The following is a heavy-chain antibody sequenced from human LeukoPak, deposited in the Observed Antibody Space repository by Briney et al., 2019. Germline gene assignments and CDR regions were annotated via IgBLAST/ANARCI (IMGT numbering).Heavy chain of an antibody. CDR3: AKGVGGYCSSTSCPPFGY. CDR2: IRYDGSNK. V-gene: IGHV3-30*02. D-gene: IGHD2-2*01. J-gene: IGHJ4*02. CDR1: GFTFSSYG. Sequence: GGSLRLSCAASGFTFSSYGMHWVRQAPGKGLEWVAFIRYDGSNKYYADSVKGRFTISRDNSKNTLYLQMNSLRAEDTAVYYCAKGVGGYCSSTSCPPFGYWGQGTLVTVSS.